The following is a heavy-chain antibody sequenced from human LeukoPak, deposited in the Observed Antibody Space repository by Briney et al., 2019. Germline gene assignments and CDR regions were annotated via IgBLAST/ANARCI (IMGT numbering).Heavy chain of an antibody. CDR2: ISYDGSNK. J-gene: IGHJ3*01. CDR1: GFTFRSHG. Sequence: GGSLRLSXAASGFTFRSHGMHWVRLAPGKGLEWVAFISYDGSNKYYADSVKSRFTISRDNSQNTVYLQMNSLRVEDTALYYCARKQYSESSWVLGAFDLWGQGTMVIVSS. V-gene: IGHV3-30*03. CDR3: ARKQYSESSWVLGAFDL. D-gene: IGHD6-6*01.